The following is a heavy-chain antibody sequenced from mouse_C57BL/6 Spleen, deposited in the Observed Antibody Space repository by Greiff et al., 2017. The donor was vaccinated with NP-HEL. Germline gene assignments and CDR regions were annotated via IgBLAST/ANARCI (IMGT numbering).Heavy chain of an antibody. CDR1: GYAFTNSL. CDR2: INPGSGGT. Sequence: QVPLQQSGAELVRPGTSVKVSFQASGYAFTNSLIAWLKQRPGQGLEWIGVINPGSGGTNYNEKFKGKATLTAYKSSSTAYMQLSSLSSEDSAVYFCTRMDYDYDGAWFAYWGQGTLVTVSA. J-gene: IGHJ3*01. D-gene: IGHD2-4*01. V-gene: IGHV1-54*01. CDR3: TRMDYDYDGAWFAY.